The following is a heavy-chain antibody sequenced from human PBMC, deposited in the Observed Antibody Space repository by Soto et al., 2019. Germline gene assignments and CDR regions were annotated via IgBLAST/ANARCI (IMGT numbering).Heavy chain of an antibody. V-gene: IGHV4-4*02. J-gene: IGHJ6*03. CDR1: SGSISSSNW. D-gene: IGHD3-10*01. CDR3: ARTRGFGDLYYYYYMDV. CDR2: IYHSGST. Sequence: QVQLQESGPGLVKPSGTLSLTCAVSSGSISSSNWWSWVRQPPGKGLEWIGEIYHSGSTNYNPSLKSRVTISVDKSKNQLSLKLSSVTAADTAVYYCARTRGFGDLYYYYYMDVWGKGTTVTVSS.